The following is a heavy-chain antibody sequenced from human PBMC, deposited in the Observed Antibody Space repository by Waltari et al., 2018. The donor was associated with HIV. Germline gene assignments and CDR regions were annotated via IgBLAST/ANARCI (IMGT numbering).Heavy chain of an antibody. CDR1: GFTFPTYP. J-gene: IGHJ6*02. V-gene: IGHV3-23*01. Sequence: VDLLESGGRLVQPGGSLRLSCVGSGFTFPTYPMSCVRQAPGKGLEWVAGISDRGSTTFYADSVKGRFTISRDNSKNTIYLQMDSLRADDTAVYFCAKPRMEYAIRDYFFGLDVWGQGTTVTVSS. D-gene: IGHD2-8*01. CDR3: AKPRMEYAIRDYFFGLDV. CDR2: ISDRGSTT.